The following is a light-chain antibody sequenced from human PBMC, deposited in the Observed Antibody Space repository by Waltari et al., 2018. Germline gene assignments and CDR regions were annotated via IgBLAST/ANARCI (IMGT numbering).Light chain of an antibody. CDR1: QSIGSN. CDR3: QQYNNWPET. J-gene: IGKJ1*01. CDR2: GAS. V-gene: IGKV3-15*01. Sequence: DIVMTQSPATLSVSPAERATLSCRASQSIGSNLAWYQHKPGRAPSFLIYGASTRATGIPARFSGSGSGTEFTLTISSLQSADFAVYYCQQYNNWPETFGQGTKVEIK.